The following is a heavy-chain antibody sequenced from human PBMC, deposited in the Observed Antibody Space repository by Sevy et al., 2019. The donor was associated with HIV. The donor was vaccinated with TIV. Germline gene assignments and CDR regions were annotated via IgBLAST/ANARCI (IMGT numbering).Heavy chain of an antibody. D-gene: IGHD2-21*01. J-gene: IGHJ5*02. CDR3: ARDIPRGWFDP. CDR1: GFTFSSYC. V-gene: IGHV3-7*01. CDR2: IKEDGSEK. Sequence: GGSLRLSCAASGFTFSSYCMSWVRQAPGKGLEWVADIKEDGSEKYYVDSVKGRFTISRDKAKNSLYLQMNSLRAEDTAVCYCARDIPRGWFDPWGQGTLVTVSS.